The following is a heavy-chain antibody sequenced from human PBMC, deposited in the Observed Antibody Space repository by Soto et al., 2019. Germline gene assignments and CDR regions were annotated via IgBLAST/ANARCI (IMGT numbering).Heavy chain of an antibody. CDR1: GGSFSGYY. CDR3: ARARNYGDTTLRWFDP. Sequence: QVQLQQWGAGLLKPSETLSLTCAVYGGSFSGYYWSWIRQPPGKGLEWIGEINHSGSTNYNPSLKSRVTISVDTSKNQFSLKLSSVTAADTAVYYCARARNYGDTTLRWFDPWGQGTLVTVSS. J-gene: IGHJ5*02. D-gene: IGHD4-17*01. CDR2: INHSGST. V-gene: IGHV4-34*01.